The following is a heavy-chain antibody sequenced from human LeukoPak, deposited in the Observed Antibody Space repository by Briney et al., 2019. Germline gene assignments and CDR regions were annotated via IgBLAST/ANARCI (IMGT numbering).Heavy chain of an antibody. J-gene: IGHJ4*02. Sequence: GRSLRLSCAASGFTFSSYGMHWVRQAPGKGLEWVAVISYDGSNKYYADSVKGRFTIPRDNSKNTLYLQINSRRAQDTAVYYCAKDLFPHRVGATYFDYWGQGTLVTVSS. CDR3: AKDLFPHRVGATYFDY. D-gene: IGHD1-26*01. CDR1: GFTFSSYG. V-gene: IGHV3-30*18. CDR2: ISYDGSNK.